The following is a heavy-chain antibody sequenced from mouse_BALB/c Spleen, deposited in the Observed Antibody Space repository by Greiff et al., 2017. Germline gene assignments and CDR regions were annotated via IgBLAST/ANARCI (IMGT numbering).Heavy chain of an antibody. Sequence: VKLMESGAELVRPGASVTLSCKASGYTFTDYEMHWVKQTPVHGLEWIGAIDPETGGTAYNQKFKGKATLTADKSSSTAYMELRSLTSEDSAVYYCTREEAYWGQGTLVTVSA. CDR3: TREEAY. V-gene: IGHV1-15*01. CDR1: GYTFTDYE. CDR2: IDPETGGT. J-gene: IGHJ3*01.